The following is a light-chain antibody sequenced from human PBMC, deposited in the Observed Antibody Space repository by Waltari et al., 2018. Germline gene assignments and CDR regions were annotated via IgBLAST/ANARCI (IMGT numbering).Light chain of an antibody. CDR2: GAS. CDR1: EGVSGS. CDR3: QQYSKWPPLT. Sequence: EIVMTQYPATLSVSPGERATLSCRASEGVSGSLAWYQQTPGQAPRLLIYGASTRATGTPARFSGSGSGTEFTLTISSLQSEDFAVYYCQQYSKWPPLTFGGGTKVEIK. J-gene: IGKJ4*01. V-gene: IGKV3-15*01.